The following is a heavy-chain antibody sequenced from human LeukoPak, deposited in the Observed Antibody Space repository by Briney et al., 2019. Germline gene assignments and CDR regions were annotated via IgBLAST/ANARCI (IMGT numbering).Heavy chain of an antibody. CDR1: GYTFTVNG. D-gene: IGHD6-13*01. J-gene: IGHJ4*02. CDR2: ISANSGDT. CDR3: ARDRWYAFDC. V-gene: IGHV1-18*01. Sequence: ASVKVSCKASGYTFTVNGISWMRQAPGQGLEWLGWISANSGDTNYAEQFQGRLTLATDTSTSTAYMELRSLRDDDTAVYYCARDRWYAFDCWGQGTLATVSS.